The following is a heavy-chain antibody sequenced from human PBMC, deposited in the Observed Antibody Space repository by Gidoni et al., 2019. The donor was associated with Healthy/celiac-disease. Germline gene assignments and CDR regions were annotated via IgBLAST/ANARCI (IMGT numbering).Heavy chain of an antibody. J-gene: IGHJ4*02. V-gene: IGHV3-21*01. CDR3: ARGMTTVTTTPGY. Sequence: EVQLVESGGGLVKPGGSLRLSCAASGFTFSSYSMNWVRQAPGKGLEWVSSISSSSRYIYYADSVKGRFTISRDNAKNSLYLQMNSLRAEDTAVYYCARGMTTVTTTPGYWGQGTLVTVSS. CDR1: GFTFSSYS. D-gene: IGHD4-17*01. CDR2: ISSSSRYI.